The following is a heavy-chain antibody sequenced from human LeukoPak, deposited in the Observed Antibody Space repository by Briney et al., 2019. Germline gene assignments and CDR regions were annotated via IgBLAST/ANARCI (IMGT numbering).Heavy chain of an antibody. CDR3: ARDRVGSGWPRPYYFEV. Sequence: GASVKVSCKASGYTLTGYYLHWVRQAPGQGLEWMGWINPNTGATHSTQKLQDRITMPRNTSIRTAYMDLSRLRSDDTAVYYCARDRVGSGWPRPYYFEVWGQGTLVTVSS. CDR1: GYTLTGYY. V-gene: IGHV1-2*02. CDR2: INPNTGAT. J-gene: IGHJ4*02. D-gene: IGHD6-19*01.